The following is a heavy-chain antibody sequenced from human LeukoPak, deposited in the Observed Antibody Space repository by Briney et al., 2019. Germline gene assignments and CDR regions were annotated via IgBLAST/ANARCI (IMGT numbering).Heavy chain of an antibody. Sequence: ASVKVSCKASGYTFTGYYMHWVRQAPGQGLEWMGWINPNSGGTNYAQKSQGRVTMTRDTSISTAYMELSRLRYDDTAVYYCARRRITMVRGVDGGGHKKEEYNWFDPWGQGTLVTVSS. V-gene: IGHV1-2*02. D-gene: IGHD3-10*01. CDR3: ARRRITMVRGVDGGGHKKEEYNWFDP. CDR1: GYTFTGYY. CDR2: INPNSGGT. J-gene: IGHJ5*02.